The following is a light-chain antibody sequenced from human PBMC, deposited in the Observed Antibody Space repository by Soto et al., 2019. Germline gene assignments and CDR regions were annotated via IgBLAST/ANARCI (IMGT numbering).Light chain of an antibody. CDR1: SSDVGGYNY. J-gene: IGLJ1*01. V-gene: IGLV2-14*01. CDR2: YVS. Sequence: QSVLTQPASVSGSPGQSITISCTGTSSDVGGYNYVSWYQQHPGKAPKLMIYYVSNRPSGVSNRFSGSKSGNTASLAISGLQAEDEADYYCSSYTSSSTPYVFGTGIKVTVL. CDR3: SSYTSSSTPYV.